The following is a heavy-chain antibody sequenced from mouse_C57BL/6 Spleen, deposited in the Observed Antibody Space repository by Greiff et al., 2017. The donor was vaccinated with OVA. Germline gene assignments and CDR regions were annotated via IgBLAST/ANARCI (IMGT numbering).Heavy chain of an antibody. Sequence: VQLKQSGAELVRPGASVKLSCTASGFNIKDDYMHWVKQRPEQGLEWIGWIDPENGDTEYASKFQGKATITADTSSNTAYLQLSSLTSEDTAVYYCTTQMGRFAYWGQGTLVTVSA. J-gene: IGHJ3*01. CDR3: TTQMGRFAY. CDR1: GFNIKDDY. V-gene: IGHV14-4*01. CDR2: IDPENGDT.